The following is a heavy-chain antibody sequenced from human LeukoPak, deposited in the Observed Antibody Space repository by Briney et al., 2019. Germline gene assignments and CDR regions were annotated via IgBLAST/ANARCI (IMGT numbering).Heavy chain of an antibody. J-gene: IGHJ4*02. Sequence: ASVKVSCKASGYTFTNYGITWVRQAPGQGLEWMGWISAYNGNTNYVQSLQGRVTMTTDASTSTAYMELRSLSSDDTAMYYCASSYCSGGVCFFSDFWGQGTLVTVSS. V-gene: IGHV1-18*04. CDR3: ASSYCSGGVCFFSDF. CDR1: GYTFTNYG. D-gene: IGHD2-15*01. CDR2: ISAYNGNT.